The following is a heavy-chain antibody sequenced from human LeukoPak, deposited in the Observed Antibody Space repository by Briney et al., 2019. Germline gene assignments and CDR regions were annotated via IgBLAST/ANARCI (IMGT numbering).Heavy chain of an antibody. CDR2: ISGSGGST. Sequence: PGGSLRLSCAASGFTFSSYAMSWVRQAPGKGLEWVSAISGSGGSTYYADSVKGRFTISRDNSKNTLYLQMNSLRAEDTAVYYCANPHYYDSSGYYYVGLWGAFDIWGQGTMVTVSS. J-gene: IGHJ3*02. V-gene: IGHV3-23*01. CDR1: GFTFSSYA. CDR3: ANPHYYDSSGYYYVGLWGAFDI. D-gene: IGHD3-22*01.